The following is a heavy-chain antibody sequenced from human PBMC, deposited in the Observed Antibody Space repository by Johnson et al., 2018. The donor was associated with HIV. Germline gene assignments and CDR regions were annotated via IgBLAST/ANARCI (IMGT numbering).Heavy chain of an antibody. V-gene: IGHV3-11*04. J-gene: IGHJ3*02. CDR1: GFTFSDYY. Sequence: QVQLVESGGGLVQPGGSLRLSCAASGFTFSDYYMNWIRQAPGKGLEWVSYISSSGTTMYYADSVKGRFTISRDNAKNYLHRQMNRLRAEDTAVYYCARTSSGSRNAFDIWGQGTMVTVSS. CDR3: ARTSSGSRNAFDI. CDR2: ISSSGTTM. D-gene: IGHD3-10*01.